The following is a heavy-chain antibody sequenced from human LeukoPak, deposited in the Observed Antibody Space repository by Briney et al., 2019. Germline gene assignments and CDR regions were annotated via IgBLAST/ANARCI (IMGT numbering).Heavy chain of an antibody. V-gene: IGHV3-30-3*01. J-gene: IGHJ3*02. D-gene: IGHD3-22*01. CDR3: ARDPPHSSGYFDI. CDR1: GFTFSSYA. CDR2: ISYDGSNK. Sequence: PGGSLRLSCAASGFTFSSYAMHWVRQAPGKGLEWVAVISYDGSNKYYADSVKGRFTISRDNSKNTLYLQMNSLRAEDTAVYYCARDPPHSSGYFDIWGQGTMVTVSS.